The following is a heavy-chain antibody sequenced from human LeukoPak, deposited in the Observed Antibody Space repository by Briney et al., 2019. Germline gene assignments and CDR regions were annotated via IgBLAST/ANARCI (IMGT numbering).Heavy chain of an antibody. Sequence: SETLSLTCTVSGGSISSSSYYWGWIRQPPGKGLEWIGSIYYSGSTYYNPSLKSRVTISVDTSKNQFSLKLSSVTAADTAVYYCARGLGDYPDYWGQGTLVTVSS. D-gene: IGHD4-17*01. CDR3: ARGLGDYPDY. J-gene: IGHJ4*02. CDR2: IYYSGST. CDR1: GGSISSSSYY. V-gene: IGHV4-39*07.